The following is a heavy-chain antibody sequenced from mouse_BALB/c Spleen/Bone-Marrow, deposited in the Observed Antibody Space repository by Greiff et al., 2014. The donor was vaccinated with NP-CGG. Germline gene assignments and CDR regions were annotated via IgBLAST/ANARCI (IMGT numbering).Heavy chain of an antibody. Sequence: QVQLKESGAELAKPGASVKMSCKTSGYIFVTYWMHWVKQRPGQGLEWIGYINPSTGYTEYNQKFKDKSTLTADKSSNTAFMQLGSLTSADSTVYYCVVWPYGAFDYWGQGTSVTVSS. CDR2: INPSTGYT. J-gene: IGHJ4*01. CDR3: VVWPYGAFDY. D-gene: IGHD1-1*01. CDR1: GYIFVTYW. V-gene: IGHV1-7*01.